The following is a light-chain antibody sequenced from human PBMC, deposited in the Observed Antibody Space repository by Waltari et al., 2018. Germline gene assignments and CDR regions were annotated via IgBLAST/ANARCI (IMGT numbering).Light chain of an antibody. CDR2: DVT. V-gene: IGLV2-23*02. Sequence: QSALTQPASVSGSPGQSITISCTGPTSDIGAYNYVSWYQLHPGKVPKLIIYDVTNRPSGVSQRFSGSKSGNTASLTISGLQAEDEADYYCCSYADSRGVFGGGTTLTVL. CDR1: TSDIGAYNY. J-gene: IGLJ2*01. CDR3: CSYADSRGV.